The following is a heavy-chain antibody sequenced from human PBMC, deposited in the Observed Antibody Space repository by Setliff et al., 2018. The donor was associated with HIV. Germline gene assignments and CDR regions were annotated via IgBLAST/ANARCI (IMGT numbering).Heavy chain of an antibody. CDR1: GGSFRGYY. D-gene: IGHD3-16*02. CDR2: INHSGST. Sequence: ETLSLTCAVYGGSFRGYYWSWIRQPPGKGLEWIGEINHSGSTNYNPSLKSRVTISVDTSKSQFSLKLSSVTAADTALYYCARGSDYIWGNYRFPFDYWGQGTLVTVSS. V-gene: IGHV4-34*01. CDR3: ARGSDYIWGNYRFPFDY. J-gene: IGHJ4*02.